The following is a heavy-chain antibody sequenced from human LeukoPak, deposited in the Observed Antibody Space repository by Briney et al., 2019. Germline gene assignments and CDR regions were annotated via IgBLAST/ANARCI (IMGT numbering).Heavy chain of an antibody. D-gene: IGHD4-17*01. CDR1: GFTFSSYS. Sequence: GGSLRLSCAASGFTFSSYSMNWVRQAPGKGLEWVSSISSSSSYIYYADSVKGRFTISRDNAKNSLYLQMNSLRAKDTAVYYCARGPGYGDYRGGFDYWGQGTLVTVSS. CDR3: ARGPGYGDYRGGFDY. V-gene: IGHV3-21*01. CDR2: ISSSSSYI. J-gene: IGHJ4*02.